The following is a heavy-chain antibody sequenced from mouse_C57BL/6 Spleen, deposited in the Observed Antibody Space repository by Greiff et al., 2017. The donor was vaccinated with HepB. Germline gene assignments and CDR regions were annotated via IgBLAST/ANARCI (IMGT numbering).Heavy chain of an antibody. CDR2: INPGSGGT. J-gene: IGHJ1*03. CDR3: ARSHYYSNYVDFDV. D-gene: IGHD2-5*01. Sequence: QVQLQQSGAELVRPGTSVKVSCKASGYAFTNYLIEWVKQRPGQGLEWIGVINPGSGGTKYNEKFKGKATLTADKSSSTAYMQLSSLTSEDSAVYFCARSHYYSNYVDFDVWGTGTTVTFDS. V-gene: IGHV1-54*01. CDR1: GYAFTNYL.